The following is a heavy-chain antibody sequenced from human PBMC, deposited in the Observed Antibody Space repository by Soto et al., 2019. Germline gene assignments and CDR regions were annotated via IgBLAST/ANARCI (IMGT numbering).Heavy chain of an antibody. D-gene: IGHD3-10*01. CDR3: ARDPVNYYGSWTYGMDV. Sequence: GGSLRLSCAASGFTFSSYTMNWVRQAPGKGLEWVSFIGGDSNNKDYAHSVNGRFTISRDNSKNTLYLQMNSLRPEDTAVYYCARDPVNYYGSWTYGMDVWGQATTVTVSS. J-gene: IGHJ6*02. CDR2: IGGDSNNK. CDR1: GFTFSSYT. V-gene: IGHV3-30-3*01.